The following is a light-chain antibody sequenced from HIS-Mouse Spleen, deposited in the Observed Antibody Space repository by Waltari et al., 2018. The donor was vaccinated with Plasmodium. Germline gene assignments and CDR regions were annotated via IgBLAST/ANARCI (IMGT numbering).Light chain of an antibody. J-gene: IGKJ4*01. CDR2: AAS. CDR1: QGISSY. CDR3: QQYYSYLPT. Sequence: AIRMTQSPSSFSASTGDRVTITCRASQGISSYFTWYQQKPGKAPKLLIYAASILQSGVPSRFSGSGSGTDFTLTISCLQSEDFATYYCQQYYSYLPTFGGGTKVEIK. V-gene: IGKV1-8*01.